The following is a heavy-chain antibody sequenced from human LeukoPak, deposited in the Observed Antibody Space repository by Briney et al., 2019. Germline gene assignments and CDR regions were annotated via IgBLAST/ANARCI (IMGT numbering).Heavy chain of an antibody. V-gene: IGHV3-23*01. J-gene: IGHJ4*02. CDR1: GFTFSSYA. Sequence: GGSLRLSCAASGFTFSSYAMSWVRQAPGKGLEWVSAISGSGGSTYYADSVKGRFTISRDNSKNTLYLQMNSLRAEDTAVYYCAKGYCSGGSCYWFDYWGQGTLVTVSS. CDR2: ISGSGGST. D-gene: IGHD2-15*01. CDR3: AKGYCSGGSCYWFDY.